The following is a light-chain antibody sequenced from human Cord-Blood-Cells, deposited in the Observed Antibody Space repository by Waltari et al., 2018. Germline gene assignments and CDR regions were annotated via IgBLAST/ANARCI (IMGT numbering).Light chain of an antibody. J-gene: IGLJ1*01. CDR1: STNIGSNT. V-gene: IGLV1-44*01. Sequence: QAMLTQPPSASGTPGPRFTISCSGSSTNIGSNTVNWYQQHPGTAPKHLIYSNNQRPSGVHDRFSGSKSGTSASLAISGLQSEDEADYYCAAWDDSLNGYVFGTGTKVTVL. CDR2: SNN. CDR3: AAWDDSLNGYV.